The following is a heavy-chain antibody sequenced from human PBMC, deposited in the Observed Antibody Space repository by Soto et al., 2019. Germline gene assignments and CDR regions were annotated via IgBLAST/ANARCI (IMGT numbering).Heavy chain of an antibody. D-gene: IGHD2-15*01. CDR3: ARGIATGQLDP. CDR2: INPDNGNT. V-gene: IGHV1-3*01. J-gene: IGHJ5*02. CDR1: GYTFTSYA. Sequence: ASVKVSCKASGYTFTSYAITWVRQAPGQRLEWMGWINPDNGNTKSSQKFQDRVIITRGTSASTAYMDLSSLRSEDTAVYYCARGIATGQLDPWGQGTLGTVSS.